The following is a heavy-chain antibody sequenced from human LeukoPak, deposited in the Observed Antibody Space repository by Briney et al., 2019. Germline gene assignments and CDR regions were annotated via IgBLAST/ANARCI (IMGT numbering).Heavy chain of an antibody. CDR1: GFTFSSYG. Sequence: PGGSLRLSCAASGFTFSSYGMQWVRQAPGKGLEWVAVIWYDGSNKYYADSVKGRFTISRDNSKNTLYLQMNSLRAEDTAVYYCARGSPQIPVAGSHDMGGAFDIWGQGTMVTVSS. CDR3: ARGSPQIPVAGSHDMGGAFDI. D-gene: IGHD6-19*01. V-gene: IGHV3-33*01. J-gene: IGHJ3*02. CDR2: IWYDGSNK.